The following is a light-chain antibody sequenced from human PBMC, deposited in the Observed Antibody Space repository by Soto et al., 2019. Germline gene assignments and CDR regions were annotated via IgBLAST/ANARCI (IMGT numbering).Light chain of an antibody. CDR2: GAS. Sequence: DIQLTQSPSSLSASVGDRVTITCRASQSISSYLNRYQHKPGTAPRLLIYGASSLQSGVPSRFSGSGSGTDFTLIISSLQPEDFATYYCQQSYSTLSWTFGQGTKVDIK. CDR1: QSISSY. CDR3: QQSYSTLSWT. J-gene: IGKJ1*01. V-gene: IGKV1-39*01.